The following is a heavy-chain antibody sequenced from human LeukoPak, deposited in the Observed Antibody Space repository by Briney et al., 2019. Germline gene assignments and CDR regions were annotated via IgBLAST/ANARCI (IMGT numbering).Heavy chain of an antibody. Sequence: ASVMVSRKASGYTFTDYYMHWVRQAPGQGLEWMGWINPNSGGTNYAQKFQGRLTMTTDTSISTAYMEVSRLRSDDTAVYYCARVRIGQQLDKYYYYAMDVWGQGTTVTVSS. CDR1: GYTFTDYY. D-gene: IGHD6-13*01. V-gene: IGHV1-2*02. CDR3: ARVRIGQQLDKYYYYAMDV. CDR2: INPNSGGT. J-gene: IGHJ6*02.